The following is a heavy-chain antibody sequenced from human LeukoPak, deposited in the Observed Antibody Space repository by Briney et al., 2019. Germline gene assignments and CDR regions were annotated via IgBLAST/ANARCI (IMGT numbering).Heavy chain of an antibody. CDR3: ARAHGYCSSTSCSNYYYYYYMDV. J-gene: IGHJ6*03. V-gene: IGHV3-30*02. Sequence: GGSLRLSCAASGFTFSSYGMHWVRQAPGKGLEWVAFIRYDGSNKYYADSVKGRFTISRDNSKNTLYLQMNSLRAEDTAVYYCARAHGYCSSTSCSNYYYYYYMDVWGKGTTVTVSS. CDR1: GFTFSSYG. D-gene: IGHD2-2*01. CDR2: IRYDGSNK.